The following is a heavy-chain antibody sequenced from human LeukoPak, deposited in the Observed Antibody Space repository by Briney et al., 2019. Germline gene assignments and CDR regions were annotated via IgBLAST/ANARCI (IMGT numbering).Heavy chain of an antibody. CDR1: GFTVSNTY. Sequence: GGSLRLSCAASGFTVSNTYMTWVRQAPGKGLEWVSVIYSGGSTYYADSVKGRFTISRDNPKNTLYLQMNSLRAEDTAVYYCARDSTYSSGSRFYDRFDYWGQGTLVTVSS. CDR3: ARDSTYSSGSRFYDRFDY. J-gene: IGHJ4*02. CDR2: IYSGGST. V-gene: IGHV3-66*01. D-gene: IGHD2-15*01.